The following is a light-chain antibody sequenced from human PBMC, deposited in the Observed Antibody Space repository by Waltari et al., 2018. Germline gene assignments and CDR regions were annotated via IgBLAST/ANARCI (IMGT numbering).Light chain of an antibody. CDR2: EGF. V-gene: IGLV2-23*01. J-gene: IGLJ3*02. CDR3: SLYSTTTDM. CDR1: SSDVVNYKL. Sequence: QSALTQPASVSGSPGQSITISCTGPSSDVVNYKLLSWYQQHPCKPPKLLIYEGFKRPSGVSDRLSGSQSANTASLTISGLQAEDEADYYCSLYSTTTDMFGGGTKVSVL.